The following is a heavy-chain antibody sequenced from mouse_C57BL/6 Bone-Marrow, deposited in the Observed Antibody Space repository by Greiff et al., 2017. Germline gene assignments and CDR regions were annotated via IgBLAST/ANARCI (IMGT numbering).Heavy chain of an antibody. D-gene: IGHD2-3*01. V-gene: IGHV5-9*04. CDR3: AREGDDGYYRYAMDD. CDR2: ISGGGGNT. Sequence: DVKLVESGGGLVKPGGSLKLSCAASGFTFSSYTMSWVRPTPENRLEWVAPISGGGGNTYYPDSVKGRFTISRDNASNTLYLQMSSLRSEDTAVYYCAREGDDGYYRYAMDDWGQGTTVTVSS. CDR1: GFTFSSYT. J-gene: IGHJ4*01.